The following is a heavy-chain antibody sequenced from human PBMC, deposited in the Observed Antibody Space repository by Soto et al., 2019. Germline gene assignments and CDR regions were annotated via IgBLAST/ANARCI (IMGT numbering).Heavy chain of an antibody. Sequence: EVQLLESGGGLVQPGGSLRLSCAASGFTFSSYAMSWVRQAPGKGLEWVSAISGSGGSTYYADSVKGRFTISGDNSKNTLYLQMNSLRAEDTAVYYCAKEMGYCSGGSCYFPGTDAFDIWGQGTMVTVSS. J-gene: IGHJ3*02. CDR1: GFTFSSYA. CDR2: ISGSGGST. CDR3: AKEMGYCSGGSCYFPGTDAFDI. V-gene: IGHV3-23*01. D-gene: IGHD2-15*01.